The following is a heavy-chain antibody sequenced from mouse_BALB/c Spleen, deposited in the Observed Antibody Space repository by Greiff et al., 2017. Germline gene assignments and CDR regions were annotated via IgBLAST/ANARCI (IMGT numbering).Heavy chain of an antibody. D-gene: IGHD1-2*01. V-gene: IGHV5-17*02. CDR1: GFTFSSFG. J-gene: IGHJ3*01. CDR2: ISSGSSTI. CDR3: ARSDGSLAWFAY. Sequence: EVQLQESGGGLVQPGGSRKLSCAASGFTFSSFGMHWVRQAPEKGLEWVAYISSGSSTIYYADTVKGRFTISRDNPKNTLFLQMTSLRSEDTAMYYCARSDGSLAWFAYWGQGTLVTVSA.